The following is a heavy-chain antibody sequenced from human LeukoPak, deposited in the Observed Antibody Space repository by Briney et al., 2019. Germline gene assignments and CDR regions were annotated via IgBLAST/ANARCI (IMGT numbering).Heavy chain of an antibody. Sequence: GGSLRLSCAASGFTFSSYWMHWVRQAPGKGLVWVSRISSDGSSTNYADSVMGRFTVSRDNAENTLFLQMNSLRAENTAVYYCATLGSYFDYWGQGTLVTVSP. CDR3: ATLGSYFDY. J-gene: IGHJ4*02. CDR2: ISSDGSST. D-gene: IGHD3-10*01. V-gene: IGHV3-74*01. CDR1: GFTFSSYW.